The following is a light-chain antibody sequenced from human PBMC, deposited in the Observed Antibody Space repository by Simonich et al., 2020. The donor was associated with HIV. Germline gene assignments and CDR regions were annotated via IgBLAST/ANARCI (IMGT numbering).Light chain of an antibody. CDR3: QQYKSYSPLT. CDR1: QTISSW. Sequence: DIQITQSPSSLSASVGDRVTITCRASQTISSWLAWYQQKPGKAPKLLIYNASTLETGVPSSFSGSGSGTEFTLTISSLQPDDFATYYCQQYKSYSPLTFGGGTKVEIK. CDR2: NAS. J-gene: IGKJ4*01. V-gene: IGKV1-5*03.